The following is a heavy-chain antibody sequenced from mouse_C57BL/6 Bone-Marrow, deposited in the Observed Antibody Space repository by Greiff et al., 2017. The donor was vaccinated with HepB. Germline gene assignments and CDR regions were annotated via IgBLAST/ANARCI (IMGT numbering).Heavy chain of an antibody. J-gene: IGHJ4*01. Sequence: VKLQESGAELVKPGASVKISCKASGYAFSSYWMNWVKQRPGKGLEWIGQIYPGDGDTNYNGKFKGKATLTADKSSSTAYMQLSSLTSEDSAVYFCARSLRYGAMDYWGQGTSVTVSS. CDR3: ARSLRYGAMDY. D-gene: IGHD1-1*02. V-gene: IGHV1-80*01. CDR1: GYAFSSYW. CDR2: IYPGDGDT.